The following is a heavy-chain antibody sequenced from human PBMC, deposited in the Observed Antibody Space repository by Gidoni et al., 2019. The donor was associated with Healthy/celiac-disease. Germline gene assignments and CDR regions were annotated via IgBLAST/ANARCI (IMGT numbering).Heavy chain of an antibody. V-gene: IGHV2-70*15. CDR1: GFSLSTSGMC. Sequence: QVTLRESGPALVKPTQTLTLTCTFSGFSLSTSGMCVSWIRQPPGKALEWLARIDWDDDKYYSTSLKTRLTISKDTSKNQVVLTMTNMDPVDTATYYCARNLLAAAGQSFDYWGQGTLVTVSS. CDR3: ARNLLAAAGQSFDY. CDR2: IDWDDDK. J-gene: IGHJ4*02. D-gene: IGHD6-13*01.